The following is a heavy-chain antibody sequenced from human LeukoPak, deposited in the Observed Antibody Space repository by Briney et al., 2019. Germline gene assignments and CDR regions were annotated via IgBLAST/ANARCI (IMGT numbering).Heavy chain of an antibody. D-gene: IGHD2-2*01. Sequence: SETLSLTSTVSAYSISSGYYWGWIRPPPGKGLECIGTIYHSGSTYYNPSLKSRVTISIDTSKNQFSLRLSSVTAADTAVYYCARSSRSWSTFDNWGQGTLVTVSS. CDR2: IYHSGST. CDR3: ARSSRSWSTFDN. J-gene: IGHJ4*02. CDR1: AYSISSGYY. V-gene: IGHV4-38-2*02.